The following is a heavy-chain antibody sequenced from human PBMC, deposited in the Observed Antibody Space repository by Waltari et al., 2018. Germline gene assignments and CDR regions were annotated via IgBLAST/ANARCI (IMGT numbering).Heavy chain of an antibody. Sequence: QVQLQESGPGLVKPSETLSLTCSVSVDSFTSYYWNWIRQTPGKGLEWIGNIYYRGTTNYNPSLRSRLTISVDTSRNELYLKMTSMLAADTAIYYCARSRITILVGFDYWGQGILVAVSS. V-gene: IGHV4-59*01. CDR3: ARSRITILVGFDY. CDR2: IYYRGTT. D-gene: IGHD3-3*01. J-gene: IGHJ4*02. CDR1: VDSFTSYY.